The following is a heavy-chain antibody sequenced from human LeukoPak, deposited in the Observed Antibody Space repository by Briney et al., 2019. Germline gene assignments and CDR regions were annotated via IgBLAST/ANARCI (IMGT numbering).Heavy chain of an antibody. CDR3: ARVVERRDFRHPRDNYYYYMDV. CDR1: GGSISSGSYY. CDR2: IYTSGST. D-gene: IGHD2-15*01. V-gene: IGHV4-61*02. Sequence: PSETLSLTCTVSGGSISSGSYYWSWIRQPAGKGLEWIGRIYTSGSTNYNPSLKSRVTISVDTSENQFSLKLSSVTAADTAVYYCARVVERRDFRHPRDNYYYYMDVWGKGTTVTISS. J-gene: IGHJ6*03.